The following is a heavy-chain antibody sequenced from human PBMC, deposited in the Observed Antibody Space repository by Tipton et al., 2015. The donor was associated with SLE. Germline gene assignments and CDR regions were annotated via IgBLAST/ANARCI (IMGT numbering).Heavy chain of an antibody. V-gene: IGHV4-61*10. CDR3: ARGRGITIFGVVIIRRGSYYMDV. CDR2: IYISGNT. CDR1: GDSVTSADHY. Sequence: TLSLTCTVSGDSVTSADHYWSWIRQPAGKGLEWIGYIYISGNTNYNPSLKSRVTISLDTSKNQFSLKLSSVTAADTAVYYCARGRGITIFGVVIIRRGSYYMDVWGKGTTITVSS. D-gene: IGHD3-3*01. J-gene: IGHJ6*03.